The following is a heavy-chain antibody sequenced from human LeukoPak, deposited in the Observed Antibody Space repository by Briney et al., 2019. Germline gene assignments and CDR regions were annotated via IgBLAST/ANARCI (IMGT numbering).Heavy chain of an antibody. J-gene: IGHJ4*02. Sequence: SETLSLTCAVSGGSISSNNWWGWVRQPPGKGLEWIGEIYHSGSPNYNPSLKSRVTISVDKSRNHFSLNLSSVTAADTAVYYCASNLDSWGQGTLVTVSS. CDR3: ASNLDS. D-gene: IGHD2-2*03. V-gene: IGHV4-4*02. CDR2: IYHSGSP. CDR1: GGSISSNNW.